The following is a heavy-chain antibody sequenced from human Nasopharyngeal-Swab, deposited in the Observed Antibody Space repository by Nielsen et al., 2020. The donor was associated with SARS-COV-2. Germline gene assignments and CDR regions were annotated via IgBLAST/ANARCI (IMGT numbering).Heavy chain of an antibody. CDR2: IYYSGST. V-gene: IGHV4-59*01. J-gene: IGHJ6*02. CDR3: ARAYSSSWYPGYYYYGMDV. D-gene: IGHD6-13*01. Sequence: SETLSLTCTVSGGSISSYYWSWIRQPPGKGLAWLGYIYYSGSTNYNPSLKSRVTISVDTSKNQFSLKLSSVTAADTAVYYCARAYSSSWYPGYYYYGMDVWGQGTTVTVSS. CDR1: GGSISSYY.